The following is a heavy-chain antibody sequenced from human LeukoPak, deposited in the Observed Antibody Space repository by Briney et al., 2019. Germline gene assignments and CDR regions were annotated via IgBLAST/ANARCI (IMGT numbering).Heavy chain of an antibody. J-gene: IGHJ6*02. CDR3: ARQSGHNWNYYGMDV. D-gene: IGHD1-20*01. CDR2: IYPGDSDT. Sequence: NRGESLKISCKGSGYSFTSYWTGWVRQMPGKGLEWMGIIYPGDSDTRYSPSFQGQVTISADKSISTAYLQWSSLKASDTAMYYCARQSGHNWNYYGMDVWGQGTTVTVSS. V-gene: IGHV5-51*01. CDR1: GYSFTSYW.